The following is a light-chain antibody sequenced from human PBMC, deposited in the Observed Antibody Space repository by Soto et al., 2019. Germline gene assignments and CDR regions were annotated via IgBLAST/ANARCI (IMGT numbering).Light chain of an antibody. CDR2: DAA. V-gene: IGKV1-5*01. CDR3: QHYNSYSQA. Sequence: DIQMTQSPSTLSASVGDRVTITCRASQSISSWLAWYQQXXXXAPKLLISDAANLESGVPSRFSGSGSGTEFTLTISSLQPDDFATYYCQHYNSYSQAFGQGTTVEIK. J-gene: IGKJ1*01. CDR1: QSISSW.